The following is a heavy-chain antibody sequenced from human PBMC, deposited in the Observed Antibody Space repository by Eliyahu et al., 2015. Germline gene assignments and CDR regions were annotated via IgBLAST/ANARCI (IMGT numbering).Heavy chain of an antibody. V-gene: IGHV3-74*01. CDR1: GFTFRSYW. J-gene: IGHJ4*02. CDR3: ARDLGGVASV. D-gene: IGHD3-16*01. CDR2: IDEYGNTI. Sequence: EVNLVESGGGLVQPGGSLRLSCVASGFTFRSYWMHWVRQAPGKGAGWVXRIDEYGNTINYADSVKGRFTISRDNAKNTLYLQMNSLRAEDTAVYYCARDLGGVASVWGQGALVTVSS.